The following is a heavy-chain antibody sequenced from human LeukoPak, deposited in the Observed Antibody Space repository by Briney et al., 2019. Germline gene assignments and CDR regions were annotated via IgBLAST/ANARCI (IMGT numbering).Heavy chain of an antibody. CDR2: INTDGSRI. J-gene: IGHJ3*02. Sequence: GGSLRLSCAASGFTFNDYWMHWVRQAPGQGLVWVSRINTDGSRIYYADSVKGRFTISRDNAKNTLYLQMNSLRAEDTAVYYCAKERTPYYDFWSGYYLPDAFDIWGQGTMVTVSS. D-gene: IGHD3-3*01. V-gene: IGHV3-74*01. CDR3: AKERTPYYDFWSGYYLPDAFDI. CDR1: GFTFNDYW.